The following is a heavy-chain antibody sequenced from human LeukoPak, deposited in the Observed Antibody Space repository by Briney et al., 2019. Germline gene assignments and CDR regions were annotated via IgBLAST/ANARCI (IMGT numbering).Heavy chain of an antibody. CDR2: IRGSGGGT. J-gene: IGHJ4*02. CDR1: GFSFSTYA. CDR3: AKAGYYYDSSGGSYYFDY. V-gene: IGHV3-23*01. D-gene: IGHD3-22*01. Sequence: PGGSLRLSCAASGFSFSTYAMSRVRQAPGKGLEWVSAIRGSGGGTYYADSVKGRFTVSRDNSKNTLYLQMNSLRAEDTAVYYCAKAGYYYDSSGGSYYFDYWGQGTLVTVSS.